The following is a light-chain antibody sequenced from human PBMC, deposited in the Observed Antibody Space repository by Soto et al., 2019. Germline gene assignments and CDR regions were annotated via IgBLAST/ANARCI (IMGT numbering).Light chain of an antibody. V-gene: IGLV1-44*01. CDR1: ASNIGSNF. J-gene: IGLJ2*01. Sequence: QSVLTQPPSASGPPGQRVTISCSRRASNIGSNFVSWYQVVPGTAPKLLIYTNSHRPSGVPDRFSGSRSGTSASLDISGLQSDDEADYFCATWDDNVKGPVFGGGTKLTVL. CDR3: ATWDDNVKGPV. CDR2: TNS.